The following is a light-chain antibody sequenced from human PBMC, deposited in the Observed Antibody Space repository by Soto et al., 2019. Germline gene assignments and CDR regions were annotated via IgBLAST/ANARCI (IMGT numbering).Light chain of an antibody. V-gene: IGKV1-5*03. CDR2: KAS. CDR1: QTISSW. CDR3: QHYTSYSEA. Sequence: DIPMTQSPSTLSGSVGDRVTITCRASQTISSWLAWYQQKPGKAPKLLLYKASTLKSGVPSRFSGSGSGTEFTLTISSLQPDDFATYYCQHYTSYSEACGQGTKVELK. J-gene: IGKJ1*01.